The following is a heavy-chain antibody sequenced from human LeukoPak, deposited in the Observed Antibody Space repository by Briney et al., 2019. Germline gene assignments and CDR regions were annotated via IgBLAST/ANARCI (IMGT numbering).Heavy chain of an antibody. Sequence: PSETLSLTCTVSGGSISSYYWSWIRQPPGKGLEWIGYIYYSGSTNYNPSLKSRVTISVDTSKNQFSLKLSSVTAADTAVYYCARVGRIDSNSWYLLDYWGQGTLVTVSS. D-gene: IGHD6-13*01. CDR3: ARVGRIDSNSWYLLDY. V-gene: IGHV4-59*01. CDR2: IYYSGST. CDR1: GGSISSYY. J-gene: IGHJ4*02.